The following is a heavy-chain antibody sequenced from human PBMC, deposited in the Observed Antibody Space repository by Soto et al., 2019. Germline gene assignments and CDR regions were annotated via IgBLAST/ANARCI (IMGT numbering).Heavy chain of an antibody. CDR1: GDSISAYS. CDR2: IHYNGNT. CDR3: AREGNLGRWLQPLDF. D-gene: IGHD5-12*01. Sequence: QVQLQVSAPGLVKPSETLSLTCTVSGDSISAYSWSWVRQPPGKGLEWIGNIHYNGNTKYNPSLKSRGNXSXXXPXXQFSLKLISVTAAETAKYFCAREGNLGRWLQPLDFWGQGTLVTVSS. V-gene: IGHV4-59*01. J-gene: IGHJ4*02.